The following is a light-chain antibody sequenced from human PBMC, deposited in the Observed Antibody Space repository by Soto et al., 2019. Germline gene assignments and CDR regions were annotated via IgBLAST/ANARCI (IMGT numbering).Light chain of an antibody. Sequence: DILMTQSPSSLSASVGDRVTITCRASETIASYLNWYQQRPGKAPKLLIYAASSLQSGVPSRFGGSGSGTDFTLTITSLQPEDFATYYCQQTYNPPRTFGQGTRL. J-gene: IGKJ1*01. CDR3: QQTYNPPRT. CDR1: ETIASY. CDR2: AAS. V-gene: IGKV1-39*01.